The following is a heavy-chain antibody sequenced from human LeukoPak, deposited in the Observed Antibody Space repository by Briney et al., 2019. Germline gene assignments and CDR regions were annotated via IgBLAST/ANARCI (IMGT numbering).Heavy chain of an antibody. D-gene: IGHD2-2*01. CDR1: GFTFSSYW. CDR3: ARDLYCSSTSCYVDY. Sequence: PGGSLRLSCAASGFTFSSYWMSWVRQAPGKGLEWVANVKQDGSEKYHVDSVKGRFTISRDNAKNSLYLQMNSLRAEDTAVYYCARDLYCSSTSCYVDYWGQGTLVTVSS. J-gene: IGHJ4*02. CDR2: VKQDGSEK. V-gene: IGHV3-7*01.